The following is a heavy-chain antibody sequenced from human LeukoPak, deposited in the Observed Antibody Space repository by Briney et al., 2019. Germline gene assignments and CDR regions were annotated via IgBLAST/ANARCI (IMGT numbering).Heavy chain of an antibody. CDR1: GYTFTSYD. Sequence: ASVKVFCKASGYTFTSYDINWVRQATGQGPEWMGWMSPNSGITGYAQKFQGRVTMTRNTAISTAYMELSSLRSEDTAVYYCVRTPPNWGADYWGQGTLVTVSS. CDR3: VRTPPNWGADY. V-gene: IGHV1-8*01. J-gene: IGHJ4*02. D-gene: IGHD7-27*01. CDR2: MSPNSGIT.